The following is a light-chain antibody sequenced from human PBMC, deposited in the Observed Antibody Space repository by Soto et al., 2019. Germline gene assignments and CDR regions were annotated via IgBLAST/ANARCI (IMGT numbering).Light chain of an antibody. CDR2: GAS. CDR3: QQYGSSPIT. J-gene: IGKJ5*01. V-gene: IGKV3-20*01. Sequence: EILLTQSPCTLSLSPGERATLSCRAGQTISGNYLAWYQQKPGQAPSLLIYGASNRATGIPERFSGSGSETDFSLTINRLEPEDFAVYFCQQYGSSPITFGQGTRLEIK. CDR1: QTISGNY.